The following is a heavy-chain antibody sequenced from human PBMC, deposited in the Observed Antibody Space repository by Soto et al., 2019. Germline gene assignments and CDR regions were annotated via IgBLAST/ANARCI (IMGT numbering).Heavy chain of an antibody. CDR1: GGTFSSYA. J-gene: IGHJ4*02. D-gene: IGHD1-26*01. CDR3: AREGSGSYHQVPSARFDY. CDR2: IIPIFGTA. Sequence: QVQLVQSGAEVKKPGSSVKVSCKASGGTFSSYAISWVRQAPGQGLEWMGGIIPIFGTANYAQKFQGRVTITADESTSTAYMELSSLRSEDTAVYYCAREGSGSYHQVPSARFDYWGQGTLVTVSS. V-gene: IGHV1-69*01.